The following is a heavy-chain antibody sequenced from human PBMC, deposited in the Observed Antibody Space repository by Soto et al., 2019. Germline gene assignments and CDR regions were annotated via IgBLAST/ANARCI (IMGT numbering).Heavy chain of an antibody. CDR3: ARGRSFRLVGVPPDS. CDR1: GFSIQTSYF. J-gene: IGHJ4*02. Sequence: KASETLSLTCGVSGFSIQTSYFWGWIRQPPGKGLEWIGLISHSGRAISHPSFASRATISLDTTNNAFSLTLKSVTAADTAVYYCARGRSFRLVGVPPDSCGQGTLVPVSS. CDR2: ISHSGRA. D-gene: IGHD3-16*02. V-gene: IGHV4-38-2*01.